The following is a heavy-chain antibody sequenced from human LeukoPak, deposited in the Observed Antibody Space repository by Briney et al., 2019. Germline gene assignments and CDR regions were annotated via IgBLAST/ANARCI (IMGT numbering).Heavy chain of an antibody. J-gene: IGHJ4*02. CDR1: RFTLSRNY. CDR3: ARESDYVWGSYRSYYFDY. D-gene: IGHD3-16*02. V-gene: IGHV3-53*01. CDR2: IYSGGST. Sequence: GGSLRLSCAASRFTLSRNYMSWVRQAPGKGLEWVSVIYSGGSTYYADSVKGRFTISRDNSKNTLYLQMNSLRAEDTAVYYCARESDYVWGSYRSYYFDYWGQGTLVTVSS.